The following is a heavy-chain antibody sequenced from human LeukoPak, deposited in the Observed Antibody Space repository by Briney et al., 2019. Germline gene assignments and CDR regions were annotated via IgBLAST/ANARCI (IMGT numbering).Heavy chain of an antibody. Sequence: PGGSLRLSCAASGFTVSSNYMSWVRQAPGKGLEWVSVIYSGGSTYYADSVKGRFTIYRDNSKNKLYLQMNSLRAEDTAGYYCVKDNPLDYGGQGTLVIVSS. J-gene: IGHJ4*02. D-gene: IGHD1-14*01. CDR2: IYSGGST. CDR1: GFTVSSNY. CDR3: VKDNPLDY. V-gene: IGHV3-66*01.